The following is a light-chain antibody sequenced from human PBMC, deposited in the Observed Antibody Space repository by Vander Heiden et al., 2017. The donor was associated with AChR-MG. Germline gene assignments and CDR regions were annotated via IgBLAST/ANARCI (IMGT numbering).Light chain of an antibody. Sequence: EIVLTQSPGTLSLSPGERATLSCRASQSVSSSYLAWYQQKPGQAPRRLIYGASSRGTGIPDRFSGSGSGTDFTLTISRLEPEDFAVYYCQQYGSSPMYTFGQGTKLEIK. CDR2: GAS. CDR3: QQYGSSPMYT. CDR1: QSVSSSY. V-gene: IGKV3-20*01. J-gene: IGKJ2*01.